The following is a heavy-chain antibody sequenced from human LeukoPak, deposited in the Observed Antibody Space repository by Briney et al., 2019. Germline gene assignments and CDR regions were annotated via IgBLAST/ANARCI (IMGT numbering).Heavy chain of an antibody. V-gene: IGHV3-66*01. CDR1: GFTVSSNY. CDR2: IYSGGST. Sequence: PGGSLRLSCAASGFTVSSNYMSWVRQAPGKGLEWVSVIYSGGSTYYADSVKGGFTISRDNSKNTLYLQMNSLRAEDTAVYYCARGGGRGSFPFDYWGQGTLVTVSS. CDR3: ARGGGRGSFPFDY. J-gene: IGHJ4*02. D-gene: IGHD1-26*01.